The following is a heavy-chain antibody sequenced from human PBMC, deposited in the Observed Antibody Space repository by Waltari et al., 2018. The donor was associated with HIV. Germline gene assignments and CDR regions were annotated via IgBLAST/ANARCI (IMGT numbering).Heavy chain of an antibody. Sequence: QVQLVESGGGVVQPGGSLRLSCAASGFTFSSYGMHWVRQAPGKGLEWVAFIRDDGSNKYYADSVKGRFTISRDNSKNTLYLQMNSLRAEDTAVYYCAKPGDYYDSSGPDYWGQGTLVTVSS. CDR1: GFTFSSYG. V-gene: IGHV3-30*02. CDR3: AKPGDYYDSSGPDY. D-gene: IGHD3-22*01. J-gene: IGHJ4*02. CDR2: IRDDGSNK.